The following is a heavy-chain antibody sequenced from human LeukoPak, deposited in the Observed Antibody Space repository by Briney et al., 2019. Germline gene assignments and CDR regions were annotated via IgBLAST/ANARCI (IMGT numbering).Heavy chain of an antibody. V-gene: IGHV1-69*15. CDR1: GGTFSNYA. CDR2: IIPMFGTT. D-gene: IGHD2-2*01. Sequence: SVKVSCKASGGTFSNYAISWVRQAPGQGLEWMGRIIPMFGTTNYAQKFQGRVTVTADESTSTAYMELSSLRPDDTALYYCARDGGYCSSSTCYQWFDPWGQGTLVTVSS. J-gene: IGHJ5*02. CDR3: ARDGGYCSSSTCYQWFDP.